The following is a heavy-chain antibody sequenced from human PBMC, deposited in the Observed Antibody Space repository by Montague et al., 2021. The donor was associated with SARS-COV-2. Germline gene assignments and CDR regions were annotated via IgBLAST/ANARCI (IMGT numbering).Heavy chain of an antibody. CDR2: ISYDGNIK. Sequence: SRRLSCVASGLSFSSSVMHWVRQAPGKGLEWVAVISYDGNIKNYIDSVRGRFTISRDNSKNTLYLKMNGLRPDDTAVYYCARGPHYCSGGDCFWGQGALVTVSS. J-gene: IGHJ4*02. V-gene: IGHV3-30*04. CDR1: GLSFSSSV. CDR3: ARGPHYCSGGDCF. D-gene: IGHD2-15*01.